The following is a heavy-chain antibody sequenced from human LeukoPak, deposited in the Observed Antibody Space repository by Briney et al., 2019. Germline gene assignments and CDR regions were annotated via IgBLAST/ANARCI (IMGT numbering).Heavy chain of an antibody. CDR2: INHSGST. J-gene: IGHJ6*04. Sequence: SETLSLTCAVYGGSFSGYYWSWIRQPPGKGLEWIGEINHSGSTNYNPSLKSRVTISVDTSKNQFSLKLSSVTAADTAVYYCAHTDYDFWSGSVPLGMDVWGKGTTVTVSS. CDR1: GGSFSGYY. CDR3: AHTDYDFWSGSVPLGMDV. D-gene: IGHD3-3*01. V-gene: IGHV4-34*01.